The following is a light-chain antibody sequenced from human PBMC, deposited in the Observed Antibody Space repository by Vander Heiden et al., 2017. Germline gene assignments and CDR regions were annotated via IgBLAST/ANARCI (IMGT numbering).Light chain of an antibody. CDR2: AAS. CDR3: QQSVATPVT. Sequence: DIQMTQFPSSLSAYVGNSVTITCRASQSMNSFLKWYQEKPGKAPQRLIYAASSFQSGVPSRFSGSGSGTDFTLTISSLQREDFATYSCQQSVATPVTFGQGTKVEIK. J-gene: IGKJ1*01. V-gene: IGKV1-39*01. CDR1: QSMNSF.